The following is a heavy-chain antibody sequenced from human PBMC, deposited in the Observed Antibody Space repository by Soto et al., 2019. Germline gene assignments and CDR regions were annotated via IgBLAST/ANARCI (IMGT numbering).Heavy chain of an antibody. Sequence: GGSLRLSXVVSVFPFGANAMSWVRQAPGKGLEWVSGLSNTGRRTSYADSVKGRFNISRDNSENTVYLQMNSLRVEDTAVYYCATEMGATQGPFDNWGQGTLVTVSS. CDR1: VFPFGANA. CDR2: LSNTGRRT. J-gene: IGHJ4*02. D-gene: IGHD1-26*01. V-gene: IGHV3-23*01. CDR3: ATEMGATQGPFDN.